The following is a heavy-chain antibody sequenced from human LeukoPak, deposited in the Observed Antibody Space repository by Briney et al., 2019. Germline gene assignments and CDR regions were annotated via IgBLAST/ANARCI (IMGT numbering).Heavy chain of an antibody. J-gene: IGHJ5*02. CDR3: AAMGSATIKENWFDP. CDR2: ISYDGSNK. CDR1: GFTFSSYG. Sequence: HSGGSLRLSCAASGFTFSSYGMHWVHQAPGKGLEWVAVISYDGSNKYYADSVKGRFTISRDNSKNTLYLQMNSLRAEDTAVYYCAAMGSATIKENWFDPWGQGTLVTVSS. V-gene: IGHV3-30*03. D-gene: IGHD5-12*01.